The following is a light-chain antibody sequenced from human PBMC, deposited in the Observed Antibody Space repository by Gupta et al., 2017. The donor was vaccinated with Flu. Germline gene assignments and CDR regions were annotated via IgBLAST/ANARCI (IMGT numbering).Light chain of an antibody. CDR3: GTWDNSLNEYV. J-gene: IGLJ1*01. Sequence: QPVLSQPPSASVTPGQGVTISCSGSSSNIGSNTVNWFQQVPGRAPKVLISANNQRPSGVPDRFSGSKSGPSASLAIRGLQSEDEADYYCGTWDNSLNEYVFGGGTKVTVL. CDR2: ANN. CDR1: SSNIGSNT. V-gene: IGLV1-44*01.